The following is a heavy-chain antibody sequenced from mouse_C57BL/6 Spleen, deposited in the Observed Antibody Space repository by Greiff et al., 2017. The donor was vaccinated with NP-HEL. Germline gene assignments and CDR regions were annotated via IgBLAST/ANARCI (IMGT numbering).Heavy chain of an antibody. D-gene: IGHD1-1*01. J-gene: IGHJ4*01. CDR2: IWSGGST. CDR1: GFSLTSYG. V-gene: IGHV2-2*01. Sequence: VQLQQSGPGLVQPSQSLSITCTVSGFSLTSYGVHWVRQSPGKGLEWLGVIWSGGSTDYNAAFISRLSISKDNSKSQVFFKMNSLQADDTAIYYCARGYYGSSYDYARDYWGKGTSVTVPS. CDR3: ARGYYGSSYDYARDY.